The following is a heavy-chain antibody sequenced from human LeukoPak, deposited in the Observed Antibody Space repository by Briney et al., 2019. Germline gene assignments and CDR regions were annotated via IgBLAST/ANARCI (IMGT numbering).Heavy chain of an antibody. Sequence: GGSLRLSCAASGFTFSSYSMNWVRQAPGKGLEWVSSISSSSSYIYYADSVKGRFTISRDNAKNSLYLQMNSLRAEDTAVYYCARDENYFDSGSSLLDYWGQGTLVTVSS. CDR3: ARDENYFDSGSSLLDY. J-gene: IGHJ4*02. D-gene: IGHD3-10*01. V-gene: IGHV3-21*01. CDR1: GFTFSSYS. CDR2: ISSSSSYI.